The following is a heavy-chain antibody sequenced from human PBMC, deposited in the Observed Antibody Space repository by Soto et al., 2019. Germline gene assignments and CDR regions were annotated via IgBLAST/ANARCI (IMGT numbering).Heavy chain of an antibody. CDR2: IIPIFGTA. CDR1: GGTFSSYA. Sequence: QVQLVQSGAEVKKPGSSVKVSCKASGGTFSSYAISWVRQSPGQGLEWMGGIIPIFGTANYAQKFQGRVTITADESTSTAYMELSSLRSEDTAVYYCARDQGFYDSSCYYAYFDYWGQGTLVTVSS. CDR3: ARDQGFYDSSCYYAYFDY. V-gene: IGHV1-69*01. D-gene: IGHD3-22*01. J-gene: IGHJ4*02.